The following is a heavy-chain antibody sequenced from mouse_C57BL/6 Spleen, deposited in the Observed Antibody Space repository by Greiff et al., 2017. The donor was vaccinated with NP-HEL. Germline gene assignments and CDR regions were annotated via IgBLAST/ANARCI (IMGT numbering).Heavy chain of an antibody. Sequence: EVKLMESGGGLVKPGGSLKLSCAASGFTFSDYGMHWVRQAPEKGLEWVAYISSGSSTIYYADTVKGRSIISRDNAKNTLFLQMTSLRSEDTAMYCCARAYYRTYDFAYWGQWTLVTVSA. CDR2: ISSGSSTI. CDR1: GFTFSDYG. V-gene: IGHV5-17*01. J-gene: IGHJ3*01. CDR3: ARAYYRTYDFAY. D-gene: IGHD2-1*01.